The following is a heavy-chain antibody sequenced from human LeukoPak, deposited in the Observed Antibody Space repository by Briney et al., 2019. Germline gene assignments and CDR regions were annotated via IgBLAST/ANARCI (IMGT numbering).Heavy chain of an antibody. CDR3: AKNGGPHGMDV. Sequence: GSLRLSCAASGFTFSSIWMSWVRQAPGEGLEWVANIKHDGSETNYVDSVKGRFSISRDNAKNSLHLQMNSLRVEDTAVYYCAKNGGPHGMDVWGLGTTVTVSS. D-gene: IGHD3-16*01. J-gene: IGHJ6*02. CDR1: GFTFSSIW. V-gene: IGHV3-7*02. CDR2: IKHDGSET.